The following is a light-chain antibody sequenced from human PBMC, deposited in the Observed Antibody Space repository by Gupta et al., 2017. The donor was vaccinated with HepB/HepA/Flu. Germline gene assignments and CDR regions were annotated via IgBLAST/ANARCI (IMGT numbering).Light chain of an antibody. CDR1: QSVSSSY. CDR3: QQYGSSPPVT. J-gene: IGKJ4*01. Sequence: EFVLTQSPGTLSLSPRASATPSCRASQSVSSSYLAWYQQKPGQAPRLLIYGASSRATGIPDRCSGSGSGTDFTLTISRLEPEDFAVYYCQQYGSSPPVTFGGGTKVEIK. V-gene: IGKV3-20*01. CDR2: GAS.